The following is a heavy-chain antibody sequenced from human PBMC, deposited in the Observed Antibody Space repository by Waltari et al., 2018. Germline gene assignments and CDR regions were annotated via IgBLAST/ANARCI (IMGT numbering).Heavy chain of an antibody. J-gene: IGHJ3*02. Sequence: QVQLQQWGAGLLKPSETLSLTCAVYGGSFSGYYWSWIRQPPWKGLEWIGEINQSGSTNYNPSLKSRVTVSVDTSKNQFSLKLSSVTAADTAVYYCARVPYDSSGRGAFDIWGQGTMVTVSS. CDR1: GGSFSGYY. D-gene: IGHD3-22*01. V-gene: IGHV4-34*01. CDR2: INQSGST. CDR3: ARVPYDSSGRGAFDI.